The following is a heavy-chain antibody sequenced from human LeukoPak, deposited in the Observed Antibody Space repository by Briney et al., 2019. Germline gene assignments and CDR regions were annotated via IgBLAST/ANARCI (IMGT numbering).Heavy chain of an antibody. D-gene: IGHD1-26*01. V-gene: IGHV4-59*01. Sequence: PSETLSLTCTVSGGSISSYYWSWIRQPPGKGLEWIGYIYYSGSTNYNPSLKSRVTISVDTSKNQFSLKLSSVTAADTAVYYCARVGSGSYWGPFDYWGQGTLVNVSS. CDR1: GGSISSYY. CDR3: ARVGSGSYWGPFDY. CDR2: IYYSGST. J-gene: IGHJ4*02.